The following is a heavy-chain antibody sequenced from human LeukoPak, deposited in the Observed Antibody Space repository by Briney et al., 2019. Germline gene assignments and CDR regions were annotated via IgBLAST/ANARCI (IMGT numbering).Heavy chain of an antibody. CDR2: ISSYNGST. Sequence: ASVKVSCKTSGYTFTRYGLSWVRQAPGQGLEWMGWISSYNGSTNYAQRFQGRVTMTTDTSTSTAYMELRSLRSDDTAVYYCARAESYYFDYWGQGPLVTVSS. CDR3: ARAESYYFDY. V-gene: IGHV1-18*01. J-gene: IGHJ4*02. CDR1: GYTFTRYG. D-gene: IGHD1-14*01.